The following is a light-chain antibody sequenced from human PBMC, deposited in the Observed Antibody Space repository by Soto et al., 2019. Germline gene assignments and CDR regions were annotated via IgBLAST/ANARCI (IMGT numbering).Light chain of an antibody. CDR2: GAS. Sequence: EVVLTQSPGTLSLSPGERATLSCRASQSVSSTYLAWYQQKPGQAPRLLIYGASSRATGIPDRFSGSGSGTEFTLTISRLEPDDFAVYYCQEYGSSRTFGQGTKVDIK. V-gene: IGKV3-20*01. J-gene: IGKJ1*01. CDR3: QEYGSSRT. CDR1: QSVSSTY.